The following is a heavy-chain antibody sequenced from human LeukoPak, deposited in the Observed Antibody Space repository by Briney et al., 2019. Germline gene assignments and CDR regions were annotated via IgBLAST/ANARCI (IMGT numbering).Heavy chain of an antibody. CDR2: IKSDGITI. V-gene: IGHV3-74*01. CDR1: GFTFSNYM. Sequence: PGGSLRLSCAASGFTFSNYMMHWVRQAPGKGLVWVSRIKSDGITITYADSVKGRFTISRDNAKNTLYLQMNSLKTEDTAVYYCTTQVPSPPLRFLEWLPPYNYYYGMDVWGQGTTVTVSS. J-gene: IGHJ6*02. D-gene: IGHD3-3*01. CDR3: TTQVPSPPLRFLEWLPPYNYYYGMDV.